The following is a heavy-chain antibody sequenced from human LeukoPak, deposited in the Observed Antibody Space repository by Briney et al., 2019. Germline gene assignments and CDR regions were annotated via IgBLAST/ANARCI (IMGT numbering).Heavy chain of an antibody. D-gene: IGHD3-10*01. J-gene: IGHJ6*02. CDR3: ATGTTTMIRGVYYYYYGMDV. CDR2: ISGYNGNT. V-gene: IGHV1-18*01. CDR1: GYTFTSYG. Sequence: ASVNVSCKAFGYTFTSYGISWMRQAPGEGLEWMGWISGYNGNTNYAQNVQGRITMTTDTSTSTAYMELRSLRSDDTAVYYCATGTTTMIRGVYYYYYGMDVWGQGTTVTVSS.